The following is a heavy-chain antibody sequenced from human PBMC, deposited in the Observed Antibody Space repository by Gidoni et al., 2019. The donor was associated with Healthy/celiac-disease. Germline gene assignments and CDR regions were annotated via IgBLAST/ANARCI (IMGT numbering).Heavy chain of an antibody. D-gene: IGHD6-13*01. CDR1: GGTFRRYA. CDR3: ARDSTIAEDYYGMDV. CDR2: IIPILGIA. V-gene: IGHV1-69*04. Sequence: QVQLVQSGAEVKKLGSSVKVSCKASGGTFRRYAISWVRQAPGQGLEWMGRIIPILGIANYAQKFQGRVTITADKSTSTAYMELSSLRSEDTAVYYCARDSTIAEDYYGMDVWGQGTTVTVSS. J-gene: IGHJ6*02.